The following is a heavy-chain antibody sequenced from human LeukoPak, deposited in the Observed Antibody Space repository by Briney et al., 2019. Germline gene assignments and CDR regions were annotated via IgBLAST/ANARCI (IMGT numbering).Heavy chain of an antibody. CDR2: INHSGST. J-gene: IGHJ5*02. CDR1: GGSFSGYY. D-gene: IGHD3-10*01. Sequence: SETLSLTCAVYGGSFSGYYWSWIRQPPGKGLEWIGEINHSGSTNYNPSLKSRVTISVDTSKNQFSLKLSSVTAADTAVYYCARKILWFGTPLGWFDPWGQGTLVTVSS. CDR3: ARKILWFGTPLGWFDP. V-gene: IGHV4-34*01.